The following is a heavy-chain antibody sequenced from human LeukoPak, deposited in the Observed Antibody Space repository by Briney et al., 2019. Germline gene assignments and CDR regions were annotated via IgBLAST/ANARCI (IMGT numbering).Heavy chain of an antibody. CDR2: FDPEDGET. Sequence: ASVKVSCKVSGYTLTELSMHWVRQAPGKGLEWMGGFDPEDGETIYAQKFQGRVTMTEDTSTDTAYMELSSLRSEDTAVYYCATTDHSALTTWDWFDPWGQGTLVTVSS. CDR3: ATTDHSALTTWDWFDP. V-gene: IGHV1-24*01. J-gene: IGHJ5*02. CDR1: GYTLTELS. D-gene: IGHD3-22*01.